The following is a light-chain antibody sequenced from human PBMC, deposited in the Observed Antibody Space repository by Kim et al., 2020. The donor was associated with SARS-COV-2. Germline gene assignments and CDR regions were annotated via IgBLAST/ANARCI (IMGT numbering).Light chain of an antibody. CDR2: KDS. Sequence: SYELTQPSSVSVSPGQTARLTCSGDVLTKKYARWFQQKPGQAPVLVIYKDSERPSGIPERFSGSSSGTTVTLTISGAQVDDEADYYCYSAANNNLWVFGGGTKLTVL. J-gene: IGLJ3*02. CDR3: YSAANNNLWV. CDR1: VLTKKY. V-gene: IGLV3-27*01.